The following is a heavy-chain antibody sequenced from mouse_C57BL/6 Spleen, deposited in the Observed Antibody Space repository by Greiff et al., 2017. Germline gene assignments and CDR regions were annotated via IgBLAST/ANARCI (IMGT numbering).Heavy chain of an antibody. J-gene: IGHJ1*03. CDR1: GYAFTNYL. Sequence: QVQLQQSGAELVRPGTSVKVSCKASGYAFTNYLIEWVKQRPGQGLEWIGVINPGSGGTNYNEKFKGKATLTADKSSSTAYMQISSLTSEDSAVYLCASYSGLRDFDVWGTGTTVTVSS. D-gene: IGHD3-1*01. CDR2: INPGSGGT. CDR3: ASYSGLRDFDV. V-gene: IGHV1-54*01.